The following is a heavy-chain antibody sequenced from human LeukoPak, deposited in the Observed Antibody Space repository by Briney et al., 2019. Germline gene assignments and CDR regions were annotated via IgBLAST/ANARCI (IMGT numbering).Heavy chain of an antibody. D-gene: IGHD3-3*01. J-gene: IGHJ6*02. CDR3: AAHPGDFWSGYSDYYYGMDV. CDR2: INPSGGST. Sequence: ASVKVSCKASGYTFTSYYMHWVRQAPGQGLEWMGIINPSGGSTSYAQKFQGRVTMTRDTSTSTVYMELSSLRSEDTAVYYCAAHPGDFWSGYSDYYYGMDVWGQGTTVTVSS. V-gene: IGHV1-46*01. CDR1: GYTFTSYY.